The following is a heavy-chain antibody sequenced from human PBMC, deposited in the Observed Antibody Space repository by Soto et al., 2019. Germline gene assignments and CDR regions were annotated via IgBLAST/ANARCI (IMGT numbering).Heavy chain of an antibody. Sequence: EVQLVESGGGLVQPGGSLRLSCAASGLSFNIYWMHWVRQVPGKGLVWLARINSDGSHTIYVDSVKGRFTISRDNAKNTVFLQMDSLRDEETGVYYCAGGMAGLDVWGQGPTVTVSS. CDR3: AGGMAGLDV. J-gene: IGHJ6*02. CDR2: INSDGSHT. CDR1: GLSFNIYW. V-gene: IGHV3-74*01.